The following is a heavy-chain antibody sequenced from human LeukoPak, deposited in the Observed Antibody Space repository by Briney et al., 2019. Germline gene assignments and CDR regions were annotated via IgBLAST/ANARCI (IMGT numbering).Heavy chain of an antibody. V-gene: IGHV1-69*01. J-gene: IGHJ5*02. CDR2: IIPIFGTA. D-gene: IGHD2-2*01. CDR1: GGTFSSYA. CDR3: AYYQLFNNNWFDP. Sequence: SVKVSCKASGGTFSSYAISWVRQAPGQGLEWMGGIIPIFGTANYAQKFQGRVTITADESTSTAYMELSSLRSEDTAVYHCAYYQLFNNNWFDPWGQGTLVTVSS.